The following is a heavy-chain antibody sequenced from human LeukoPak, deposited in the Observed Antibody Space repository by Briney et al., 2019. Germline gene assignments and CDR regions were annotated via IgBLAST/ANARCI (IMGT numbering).Heavy chain of an antibody. Sequence: SETLSLTCTVSGGSISSGSYYWSWIRQPPGKGLEWIGYIYYSGSTNYNPSLKSRVTISVDTSKNQFSLKLSSVTAADTAVYYCARRPRYSYGLYYFDYWGQGTLVTVSA. CDR1: GGSISSGSYY. CDR2: IYYSGST. CDR3: ARRPRYSYGLYYFDY. V-gene: IGHV4-61*01. D-gene: IGHD5-18*01. J-gene: IGHJ4*02.